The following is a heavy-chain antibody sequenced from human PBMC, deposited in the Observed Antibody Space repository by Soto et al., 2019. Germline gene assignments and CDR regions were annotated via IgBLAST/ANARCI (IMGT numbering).Heavy chain of an antibody. Sequence: GGSLRLSCAASGFTFSSYAMHWVRQAPGKGLEWVAVISYDGSNKYYADSVKGRLTISRDNSKNTLYLQMNSLRAEDTAVYYCAREPRAMVRGVIIRDKNWFDPWGQGTLVTVSS. CDR3: AREPRAMVRGVIIRDKNWFDP. CDR1: GFTFSSYA. J-gene: IGHJ5*02. CDR2: ISYDGSNK. V-gene: IGHV3-30-3*01. D-gene: IGHD3-10*01.